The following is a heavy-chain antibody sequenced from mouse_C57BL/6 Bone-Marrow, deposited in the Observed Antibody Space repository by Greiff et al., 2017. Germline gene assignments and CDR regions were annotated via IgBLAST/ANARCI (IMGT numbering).Heavy chain of an antibody. CDR1: GFTFSSYG. CDR3: ARPMDY. J-gene: IGHJ4*01. CDR2: ISSGGSYT. Sequence: EVKLVESGGDLVKPGGSLKLSCAASGFTFSSYGMSWVRQTPDKRLEWVATISSGGSYTYYPDSVKGRFTISRDNAKNTLYLQMSSLKSEDTAIYYCARPMDYWGQGTSVTVSS. V-gene: IGHV5-6*02.